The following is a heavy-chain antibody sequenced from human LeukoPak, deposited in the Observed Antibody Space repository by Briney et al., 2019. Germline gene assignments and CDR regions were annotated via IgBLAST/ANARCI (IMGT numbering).Heavy chain of an antibody. CDR2: ISVYNDNT. CDR1: GYTFTSYG. Sequence: RASVKVSCKASGYTFTSYGISWVRQAPGQGLEWMGWISVYNDNTYFAQKLQDRVTMTTDTSTNTAYMELRSLRSDDTAVYYCARDQNVGQLVQKYWGQGTLVTASS. J-gene: IGHJ4*02. CDR3: ARDQNVGQLVQKY. V-gene: IGHV1-18*04. D-gene: IGHD6-13*01.